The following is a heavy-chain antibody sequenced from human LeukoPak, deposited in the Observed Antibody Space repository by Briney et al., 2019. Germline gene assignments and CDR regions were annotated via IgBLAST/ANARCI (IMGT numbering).Heavy chain of an antibody. CDR2: IMRDGSEE. Sequence: GGSLRLSCAASGFIFSSRWMSWVRQAPGKGVEGVANIMRDGSEEYYVDSVKGRFTISRDNAKNSLYLQMNSLRAEDTAVYYCASLLGDKTIFDYWGQGTLVTVSS. J-gene: IGHJ4*02. D-gene: IGHD1-26*01. CDR3: ASLLGDKTIFDY. CDR1: GFIFSSRW. V-gene: IGHV3-7*01.